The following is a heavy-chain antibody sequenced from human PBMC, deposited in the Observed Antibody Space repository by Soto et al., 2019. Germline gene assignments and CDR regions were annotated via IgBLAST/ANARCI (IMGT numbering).Heavy chain of an antibody. CDR2: ISAYNGNT. CDR3: ARVGYCSGGSCYYYYYGMDV. CDR1: GYTFTSYG. D-gene: IGHD2-15*01. V-gene: IGHV1-18*01. Sequence: ASVKVSCKASGYTFTSYGISWVRQAPGQGLEWMGWISAYNGNTNYAQKLQGRVTMTTDTSTSTAYMELWSLRSDDTAVYYCARVGYCSGGSCYYYYYGMDVWGQGTTVTVSS. J-gene: IGHJ6*02.